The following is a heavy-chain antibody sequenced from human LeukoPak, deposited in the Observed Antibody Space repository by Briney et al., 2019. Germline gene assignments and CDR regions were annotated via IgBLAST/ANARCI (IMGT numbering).Heavy chain of an antibody. Sequence: PGGSLRLSCAASGFTFSSYWMSWVRQAPGKGLEWVANIKQDGSEKYYVDSVKGRFTISRDNAQNSLYLQVNSLRAEDTAVYYCASFCGGDCYGVAFDIWGQGTMVTVSS. D-gene: IGHD2-21*02. CDR1: GFTFSSYW. CDR3: ASFCGGDCYGVAFDI. CDR2: IKQDGSEK. V-gene: IGHV3-7*01. J-gene: IGHJ3*02.